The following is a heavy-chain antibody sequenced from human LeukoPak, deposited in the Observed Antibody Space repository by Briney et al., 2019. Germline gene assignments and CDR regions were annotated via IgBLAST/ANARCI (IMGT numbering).Heavy chain of an antibody. J-gene: IGHJ4*02. CDR3: ARRLVGGHIDY. D-gene: IGHD3-9*01. CDR2: IYPGDSDT. CDR1: GYSFTTYW. V-gene: IGHV5-51*01. Sequence: RGESLKISCKGSGYSFTTYWIAWVRQMSGKGLEWMGIIYPGDSDTKYSPSFQGQVTISVDKSISTAYLQWSSLKASDTAIYYCARRLVGGHIDYWGQGTLVTVSS.